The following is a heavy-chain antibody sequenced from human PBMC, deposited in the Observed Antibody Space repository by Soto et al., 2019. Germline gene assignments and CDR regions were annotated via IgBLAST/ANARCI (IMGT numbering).Heavy chain of an antibody. J-gene: IGHJ4*02. CDR1: GFTFSSYG. CDR3: ARDAPYFDY. V-gene: IGHV3-30*03. CDR2: ISYDGSNK. Sequence: GGSLRLSCAASGFTFSSYGMHWVRQAPGKGLEWVAVISYDGSNKYYADSVRGRFTISRDNSKNTLYLQMNSLRAEDTAVYYCARDAPYFDYWGQGTLVTVSS.